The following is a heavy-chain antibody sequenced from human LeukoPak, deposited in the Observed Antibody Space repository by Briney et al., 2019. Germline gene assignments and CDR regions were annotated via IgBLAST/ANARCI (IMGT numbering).Heavy chain of an antibody. CDR3: ARGHCTNGICYSFDS. V-gene: IGHV4-59*08. Sequence: KPSETLSLTGTVSXASISTNSWSWVRQPPGKGLEWIGYIYYSGSTIYNPSLKSRVTISKDTSKNQFSLRLSSVTAADTAMYYCARGHCTNGICYSFDSWGQGTLVTVSS. D-gene: IGHD2-8*01. CDR2: IYYSGST. J-gene: IGHJ4*02. CDR1: XASISTNS.